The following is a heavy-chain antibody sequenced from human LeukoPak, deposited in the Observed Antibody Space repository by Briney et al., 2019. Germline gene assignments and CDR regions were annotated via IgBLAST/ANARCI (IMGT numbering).Heavy chain of an antibody. D-gene: IGHD3-16*02. CDR3: ARAGPIMITFGGVIAKNYYYYMDV. CDR2: INPSGGST. Sequence: ASVKVSCKASVYTFTSYYMHWVRQAPGQGLEWMGIINPSGGSTSYAQKFQGRVTMTRDTSTSTVYMELSSLRSEDTAVYYCARAGPIMITFGGVIAKNYYYYMDVWGKGTTVTVSS. J-gene: IGHJ6*03. V-gene: IGHV1-46*01. CDR1: VYTFTSYY.